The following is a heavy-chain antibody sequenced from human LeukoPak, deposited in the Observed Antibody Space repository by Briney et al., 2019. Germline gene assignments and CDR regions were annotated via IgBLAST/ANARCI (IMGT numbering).Heavy chain of an antibody. CDR1: GGTFSSYA. CDR2: ITPIFGTA. CDR3: ATGPYVWESWHFNFYYMDV. J-gene: IGHJ6*03. V-gene: IGHV1-69*06. Sequence: SVKVSCKASGGTFSSYAISWVRQAPGQGLEWMGGITPIFGTANYAQKFQGRVTISADKSTRTAYMELNSLRSEDTAIYYCATGPYVWESWHFNFYYMDVWGKGTTVTVSS. D-gene: IGHD3-16*01.